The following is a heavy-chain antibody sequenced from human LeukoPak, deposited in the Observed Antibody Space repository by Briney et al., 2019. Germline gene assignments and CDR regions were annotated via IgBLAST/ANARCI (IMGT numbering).Heavy chain of an antibody. V-gene: IGHV1-2*02. Sequence: ASVKVSCKASGGTFSSYAISWVRQAPGQGLEWMGWINPNSGGTNYAQKFQGRVTMTRDTSISTAYMELSRLRSDDTAVYYCAKNDYGDYDYWGQGTLVTVSS. D-gene: IGHD4-17*01. J-gene: IGHJ4*02. CDR1: GGTFSSYA. CDR2: INPNSGGT. CDR3: AKNDYGDYDY.